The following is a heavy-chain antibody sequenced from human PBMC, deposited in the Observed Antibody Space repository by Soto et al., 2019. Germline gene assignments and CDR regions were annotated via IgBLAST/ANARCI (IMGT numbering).Heavy chain of an antibody. V-gene: IGHV4-39*01. Sequence: SETLSLTCTVSGGSISSSSYYWGWIRQPPGKGLEWIGSIYYSGSTYYNPSLKSRVTISVDTSKNQFSLKLSSVTAADTAVYYCARHRRGADYYYYYYMDVWGKGTTVTVSS. CDR1: GGSISSSSYY. J-gene: IGHJ6*03. CDR3: ARHRRGADYYYYYYMDV. CDR2: IYYSGST. D-gene: IGHD6-25*01.